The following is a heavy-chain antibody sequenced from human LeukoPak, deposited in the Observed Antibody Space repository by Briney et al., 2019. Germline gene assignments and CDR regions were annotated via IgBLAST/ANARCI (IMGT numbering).Heavy chain of an antibody. CDR3: ARAIVGAPPFGDY. J-gene: IGHJ4*02. V-gene: IGHV3-21*01. D-gene: IGHD1-26*01. Sequence: GGSLRLSCAASGFTFSSYSMNRVRQAPGKGLEWVSSISSSSSYIYYADSVKGRFTISRDNAKSSLYLQMNSLRPEDTAVYYCARAIVGAPPFGDYWGQGTLVTVSS. CDR2: ISSSSSYI. CDR1: GFTFSSYS.